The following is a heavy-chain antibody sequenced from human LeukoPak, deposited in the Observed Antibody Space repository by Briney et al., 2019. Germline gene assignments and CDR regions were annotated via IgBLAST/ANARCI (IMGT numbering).Heavy chain of an antibody. CDR3: ARPQDGPSHFDY. CDR2: VYYSGST. J-gene: IGHJ4*02. V-gene: IGHV4-59*08. D-gene: IGHD6-6*01. Sequence: SETLSLTCTVSGGSIRSYFWSWIRQPPGKGLEWIGYVYYSGSTNYNPSLKSRVTISVDTSKKPFSLQLSSVTAADTAVYYCARPQDGPSHFDYWGQGTLVTVSS. CDR1: GGSIRSYF.